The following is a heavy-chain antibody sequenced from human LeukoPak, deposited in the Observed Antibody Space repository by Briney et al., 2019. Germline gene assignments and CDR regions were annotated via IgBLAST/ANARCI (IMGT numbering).Heavy chain of an antibody. CDR1: GYTFTSYA. J-gene: IGHJ4*02. V-gene: IGHV1-2*02. D-gene: IGHD5-24*01. Sequence: ASVKVSCKASGYTFTSYAMHWVRQAPGQGLEWMGWITPSGGTNYPQKFQGRVDITRDTSITTAYMDLSRLASDDTAVYYCGRDRYGDGFAHFDYWGQGALVTVSS. CDR3: GRDRYGDGFAHFDY. CDR2: ITPSGGT.